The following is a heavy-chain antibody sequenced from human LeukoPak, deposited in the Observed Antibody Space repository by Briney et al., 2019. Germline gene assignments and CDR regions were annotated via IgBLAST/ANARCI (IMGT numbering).Heavy chain of an antibody. CDR1: GFTFSSYG. CDR2: LWYDGSNK. J-gene: IGHJ6*02. V-gene: IGHV3-33*01. Sequence: GGSLRLSCAASGFTFSSYGMPWVRQAPGKGLEWVAVLWYDGSNKYYADSVKGRFTISRDNSKNTLYLQMNSLRAEDTAVYYCARDLRSLEYFDSHGMDVWGQGTTVTVSS. D-gene: IGHD3-9*01. CDR3: ARDLRSLEYFDSHGMDV.